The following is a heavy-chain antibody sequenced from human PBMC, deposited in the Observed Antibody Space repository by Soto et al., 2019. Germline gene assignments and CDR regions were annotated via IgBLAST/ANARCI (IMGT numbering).Heavy chain of an antibody. D-gene: IGHD2-8*01. V-gene: IGHV3-23*01. Sequence: EVQLLESGGGLVQPGGSLRLSCSASGFTFGNYAMRWVRQAPGKGLEWVSGITAGGGTTDYADSVKGRFTISRDNSKNTPDPQMSSLRVEDTAGYYGAKAHRVYGCTWFFFEPWGQGSLVTVSS. J-gene: IGHJ5*02. CDR1: GFTFGNYA. CDR3: AKAHRVYGCTWFFFEP. CDR2: ITAGGGTT.